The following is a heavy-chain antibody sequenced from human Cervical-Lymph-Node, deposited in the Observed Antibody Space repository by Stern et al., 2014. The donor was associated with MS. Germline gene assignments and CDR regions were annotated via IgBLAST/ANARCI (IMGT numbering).Heavy chain of an antibody. V-gene: IGHV3-21*01. CDR2: ISGSSSYI. CDR1: GFTFSSYS. Sequence: EVQLVESGGGLVKPGGSLRLSCAASGFTFSSYSMNWVRQAPGKGLEWVSSISGSSSYIYYEDSVKGRFNISRDNAKNTMSLKLNSLRAEDTAVYYCARDLQRWLQSGYGMDVWGQGTTVTISS. D-gene: IGHD5-24*01. J-gene: IGHJ6*02. CDR3: ARDLQRWLQSGYGMDV.